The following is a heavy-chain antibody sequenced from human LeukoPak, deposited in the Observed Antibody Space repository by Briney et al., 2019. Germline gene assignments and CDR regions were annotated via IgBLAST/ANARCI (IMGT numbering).Heavy chain of an antibody. Sequence: GGSLRLSCAASGFTFSSYAMHWVRQAPGKGLEYVSAISSNGCSTYYANSVKGRFTISRDNSKNTLYLQMGSLRAEDMAVYYCARVKSHYDFWSGPDYWGQGTLVTVSS. CDR3: ARVKSHYDFWSGPDY. CDR1: GFTFSSYA. D-gene: IGHD3-3*01. CDR2: ISSNGCST. V-gene: IGHV3-64*01. J-gene: IGHJ4*02.